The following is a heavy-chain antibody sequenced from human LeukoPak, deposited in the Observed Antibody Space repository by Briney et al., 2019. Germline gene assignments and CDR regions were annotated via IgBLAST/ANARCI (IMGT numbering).Heavy chain of an antibody. J-gene: IGHJ1*01. D-gene: IGHD6-13*01. CDR2: ISSSSSTI. CDR1: GFTFSSYS. V-gene: IGHV3-48*04. Sequence: PGGSLRLSCAASGFTFSSYSMNWVRQAPGKGLEWVSYISSSSSTIYYADSVKGRFTISRDNAKNSLYLQMNSLRAEDTAVYYCARDAENVVVSAYSSSWYPEYFQHWGQGTLVTVSS. CDR3: ARDAENVVVSAYSSSWYPEYFQH.